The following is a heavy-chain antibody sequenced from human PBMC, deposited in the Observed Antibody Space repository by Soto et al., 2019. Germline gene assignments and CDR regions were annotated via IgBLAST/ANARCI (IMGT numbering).Heavy chain of an antibody. CDR2: ISGSGEMT. CDR1: GFTFRCDA. CDR3: ARSEMTYNWND. J-gene: IGHJ4*02. V-gene: IGHV3-23*01. D-gene: IGHD1-1*01. Sequence: EVQLLESGGDLVQPGGSPRLACAASGFTFRCDAMSWVRQAPGKGLEWVSSISGSGEMTHYAESVKGRFTISRDNSKNTLYPQMESLRAEDTALYYCARSEMTYNWNDWGQGTLVTVSS.